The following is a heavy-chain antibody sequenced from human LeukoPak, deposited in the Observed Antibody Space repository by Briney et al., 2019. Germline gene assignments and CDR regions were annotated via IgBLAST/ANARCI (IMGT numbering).Heavy chain of an antibody. Sequence: ASVKVSCKASGYTFAGYYMHWVRQAPGQGLEWMGWINPNSGGTNYAQKFQGWVTMTRDTSISTAYMELSRLRSDDTAVYYCARAARDRYSSSWFDWGQGTLVTVSS. D-gene: IGHD6-13*01. V-gene: IGHV1-2*04. CDR3: ARAARDRYSSSWFD. CDR1: GYTFAGYY. CDR2: INPNSGGT. J-gene: IGHJ4*02.